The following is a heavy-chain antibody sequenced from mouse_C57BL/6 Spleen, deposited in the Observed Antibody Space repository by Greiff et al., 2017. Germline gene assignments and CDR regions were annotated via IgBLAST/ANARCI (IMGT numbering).Heavy chain of an antibody. J-gene: IGHJ2*01. CDR1: GYTFTDYE. CDR3: TRWDTTVVLDY. V-gene: IGHV1-15*01. D-gene: IGHD1-1*01. CDR2: IDPETGGT. Sequence: QVQLQQSGAELVRPGASVTLSCKASGYTFTDYEMHWVKQTPVHGLEWIGAIDPETGGTAYNQKFKGKTILTADKSASTAYMELRSLTSEDTAVYYCTRWDTTVVLDYGGQGTTLTVSS.